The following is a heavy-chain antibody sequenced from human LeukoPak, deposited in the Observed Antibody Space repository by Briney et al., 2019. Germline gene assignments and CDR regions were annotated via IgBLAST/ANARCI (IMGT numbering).Heavy chain of an antibody. CDR3: AKSSLVTPYDY. J-gene: IGHJ4*02. Sequence: GGSLRLSCAASGFTFSSYAMSWVRQAPGKGLEWVSSISGSGGSTYYADYVKGRFTISRDNSKNTLDLQMNNLRAEDTAVYYCAKSSLVTPYDYWGQGTLVSVSS. V-gene: IGHV3-23*01. CDR1: GFTFSSYA. CDR2: ISGSGGST. D-gene: IGHD2-15*01.